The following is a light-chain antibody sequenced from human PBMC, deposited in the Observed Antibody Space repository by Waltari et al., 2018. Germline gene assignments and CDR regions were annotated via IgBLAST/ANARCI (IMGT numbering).Light chain of an antibody. J-gene: IGKJ4*01. Sequence: DIQMTQSPSSLPASVGDSFTITCRSSQSISNYLNWYQHKPGEAPKLLVYVASNLQRGVPARFSGSGSGTEFTLTISSLQPDDFATYYCQQAASFPLTFGGGTKVEIK. CDR3: QQAASFPLT. V-gene: IGKV1-39*01. CDR1: QSISNY. CDR2: VAS.